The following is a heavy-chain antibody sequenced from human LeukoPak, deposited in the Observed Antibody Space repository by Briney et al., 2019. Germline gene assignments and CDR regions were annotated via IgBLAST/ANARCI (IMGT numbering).Heavy chain of an antibody. J-gene: IGHJ4*02. CDR1: GFTFDDYA. V-gene: IGHV3-9*03. CDR2: ISWNSGSI. D-gene: IGHD1-7*01. CDR3: AKDMARVAAGTSFFDY. Sequence: GGSLRLSCAASGFTFDDYAMHWVRQAPGKGLEWVSGISWNSGSIGYADSVKGRFTISRDNAKNSLYLQMNSLRAEDMALYYCAKDMARVAAGTSFFDYWGQGTLVTVSS.